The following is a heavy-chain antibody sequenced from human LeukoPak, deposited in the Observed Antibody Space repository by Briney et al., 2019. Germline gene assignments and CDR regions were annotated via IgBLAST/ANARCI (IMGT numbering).Heavy chain of an antibody. CDR1: GFTFSSYG. D-gene: IGHD2-2*02. Sequence: PGGSLRLSCAASGFTFSSYGMHWVRQAPGKGLEWAAVISYDGSNKYYADSVKGRFTISRDNSKNTLYLQMNSLRAEDTAVYYCARGAVPAAIIYYYYYMDVWGKGTTVTVSS. CDR2: ISYDGSNK. J-gene: IGHJ6*03. V-gene: IGHV3-30*03. CDR3: ARGAVPAAIIYYYYYMDV.